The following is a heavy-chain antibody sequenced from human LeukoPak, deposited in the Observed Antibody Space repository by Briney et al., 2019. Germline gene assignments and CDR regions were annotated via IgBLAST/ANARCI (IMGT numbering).Heavy chain of an antibody. CDR3: ARDSQYQLPPYNWFDP. Sequence: GASVRVSCMASVYTFTGYSIHWLRQAPGQGLEWMGRINPNSGVTKYAQKFQGRVTMARETSTTTAYLELTSLRSDDTAVYYCARDSQYQLPPYNWFDPWGQGTLVTASS. J-gene: IGHJ5*02. CDR2: INPNSGVT. CDR1: VYTFTGYS. D-gene: IGHD4-11*01. V-gene: IGHV1-2*02.